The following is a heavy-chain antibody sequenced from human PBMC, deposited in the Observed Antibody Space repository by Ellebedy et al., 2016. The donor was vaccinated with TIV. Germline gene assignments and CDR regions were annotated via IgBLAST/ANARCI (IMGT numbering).Heavy chain of an antibody. CDR2: IKGDGSGA. V-gene: IGHV3-74*01. Sequence: GESLKISCAASGFSLSPFSAYWMHWVRQAPGKGLVWVSRIKGDGSGATYADSVKGRFTISRDNAKNSLYLQMNSLRAEDTALYYCAKGTLGKGSSCFDYWGRGTQVTVSS. CDR3: AKGTLGKGSSCFDY. D-gene: IGHD6-6*01. J-gene: IGHJ4*02. CDR1: GFSLSPFSAYW.